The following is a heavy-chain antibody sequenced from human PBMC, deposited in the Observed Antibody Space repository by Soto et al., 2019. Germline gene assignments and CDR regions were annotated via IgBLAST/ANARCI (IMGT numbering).Heavy chain of an antibody. CDR1: GFTFSDSY. CDR3: ARVSWREKYGMDV. J-gene: IGHJ6*02. CDR2: ITFSGNTA. V-gene: IGHV3-11*01. Sequence: PGGSLRLSCAASGFTFSDSYMSWIRQAPGKGLEWISYITFSGNTAYYADSLKGRFTISRDNAKNSLYLQMNRLRAEDTAAYYCARVSWREKYGMDVWGQGTTVTVSS.